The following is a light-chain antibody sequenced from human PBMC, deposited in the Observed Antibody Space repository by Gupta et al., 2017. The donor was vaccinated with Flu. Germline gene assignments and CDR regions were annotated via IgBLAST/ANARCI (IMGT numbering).Light chain of an antibody. CDR3: QQYYRIPLT. V-gene: IGKV4-1*01. CDR1: QSVFYSVNNQNY. J-gene: IGKJ4*01. Sequence: DIVMTQSPDSLPVSLCERATINCKSSQSVFYSVNNQNYLSWYQQKPGQPPKLLIYWASTRESGVPDRFSGSGSGTDFTLTISSLQAEDVAVYYCQQYYRIPLTFGGGTKVELK. CDR2: WAS.